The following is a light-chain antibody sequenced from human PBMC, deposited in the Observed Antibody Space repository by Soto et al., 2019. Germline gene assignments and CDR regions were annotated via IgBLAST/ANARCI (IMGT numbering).Light chain of an antibody. CDR3: QQYLSSPPT. CDR2: WAS. CDR1: QSVLYSSNNKNY. Sequence: IVMTQSPDSLAVSLGARATINCKSSQSVLYSSNNKNYMVWYQQKPGQPPKMIINWASTRESGVPDRISGSGSGTDFPLTISSLQPEDVAVYYCQQYLSSPPTFGQGTRLEIK. J-gene: IGKJ5*01. V-gene: IGKV4-1*01.